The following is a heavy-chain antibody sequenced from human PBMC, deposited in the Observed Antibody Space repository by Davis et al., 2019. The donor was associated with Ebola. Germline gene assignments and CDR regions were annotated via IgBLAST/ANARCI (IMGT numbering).Heavy chain of an antibody. CDR2: IRADNGKT. J-gene: IGHJ4*02. CDR3: AKGGPHWLVDY. V-gene: IGHV1-3*01. CDR1: GYTFTDYV. D-gene: IGHD6-19*01. Sequence: AASVKVSCKASGYTFTDYVIYWVRQAPGQGLEWKGYIRADNGKTQYSQKFQGRVTFTRDTSATTVYMELSSLTSEDTAVYYCAKGGPHWLVDYWGQGTLVTVSS.